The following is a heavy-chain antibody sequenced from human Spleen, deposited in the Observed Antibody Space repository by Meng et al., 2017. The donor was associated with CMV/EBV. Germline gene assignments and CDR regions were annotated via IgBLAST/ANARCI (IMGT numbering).Heavy chain of an antibody. Sequence: GSLRLSCTVSGGSINSYYWSWIRQPPGKGLEWIGYIYYSGSTNYNPSLKSRVTMSVDTSKNQFSLKLRSVTAADTAVYYCLVTMVRGVFDYWGQGTLVTVSS. CDR3: LVTMVRGVFDY. D-gene: IGHD3-10*01. V-gene: IGHV4-59*01. J-gene: IGHJ4*02. CDR2: IYYSGST. CDR1: GGSINSYY.